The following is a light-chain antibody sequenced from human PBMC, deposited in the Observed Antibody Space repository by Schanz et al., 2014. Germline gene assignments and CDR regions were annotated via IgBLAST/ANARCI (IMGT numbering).Light chain of an antibody. CDR2: DSS. Sequence: EIVLTQSPATLSLSPGERATLSCRASQNVSSSLAWYQQKPGQAPRLLIYDSSNRATGIPARFSGSGSGTDFTLTINTVEPEDFAVYYCQQYGSSPSTFGQGTKVEI. V-gene: IGKV3-11*01. J-gene: IGKJ1*01. CDR1: QNVSSS. CDR3: QQYGSSPST.